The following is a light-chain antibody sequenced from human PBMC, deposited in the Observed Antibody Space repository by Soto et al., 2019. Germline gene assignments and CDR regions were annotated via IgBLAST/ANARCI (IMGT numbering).Light chain of an antibody. CDR3: QQYYSYPPT. CDR1: QGISSY. CDR2: AAS. J-gene: IGKJ1*01. Sequence: AIRMTQYPSSLSASTGDRVTITCRASQGISSYLAWYQQKPGKAPKLLIYAASTLQSGVPSRFSGSGSGTDFTLTISCLQSEDFATYYCQQYYSYPPTFGQGTKVDI. V-gene: IGKV1-8*01.